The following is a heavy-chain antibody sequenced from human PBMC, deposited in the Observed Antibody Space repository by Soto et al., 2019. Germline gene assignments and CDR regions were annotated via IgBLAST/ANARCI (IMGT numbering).Heavy chain of an antibody. CDR1: GGTFSSYA. D-gene: IGHD3-3*01. CDR3: ARAGPSGYYTGLHYYYYGMDV. V-gene: IGHV1-69*06. Sequence: ASVKVSCKASGGTFSSYAISWVRQAPGQGLEWMGGIIPIFGTANYAQKFQGRVTITADKSTSTAYMELSSLRSEDTAVYYCARAGPSGYYTGLHYYYYGMDVWGQGTTVTVSS. J-gene: IGHJ6*02. CDR2: IIPIFGTA.